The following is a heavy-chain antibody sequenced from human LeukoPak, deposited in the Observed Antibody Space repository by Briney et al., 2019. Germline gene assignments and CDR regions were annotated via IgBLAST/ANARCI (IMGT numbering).Heavy chain of an antibody. V-gene: IGHV3-74*01. Sequence: GGSLRLSCAAPGFTFSSYWMHWVRQAPGKGLVWVSRINNDGSSTIYADSVKGRFTISRDNAKNTLYLQMNNLRDEDTAVYYCAGKTSGAVPIIWGQGTLVTVSS. J-gene: IGHJ4*02. CDR2: INNDGSST. D-gene: IGHD3-10*01. CDR1: GFTFSSYW. CDR3: AGKTSGAVPII.